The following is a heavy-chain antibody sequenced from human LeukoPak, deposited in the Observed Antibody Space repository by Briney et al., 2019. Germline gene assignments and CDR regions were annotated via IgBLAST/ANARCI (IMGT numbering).Heavy chain of an antibody. D-gene: IGHD2-2*01. V-gene: IGHV3-30*04. CDR3: ARERASCYFDY. Sequence: GSLRLSCADSGFTFSIFTMHWFRQAPGTGLEWVAVISNNGGYINYVDSVRGRFTIPRDNSRNTLYLQMDSLSAEDRAFYYCARERASCYFDYWGQGTPVTVSS. CDR1: GFTFSIFT. CDR2: ISNNGGYI. J-gene: IGHJ4*02.